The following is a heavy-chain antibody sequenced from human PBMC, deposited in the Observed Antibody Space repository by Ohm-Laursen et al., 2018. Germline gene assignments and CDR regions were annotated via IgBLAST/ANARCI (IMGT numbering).Heavy chain of an antibody. Sequence: SLRLSCTASGFTFSSYSMNWVRQAPGKGLEWVSSISSSSSYIYYADSVKGRFTISRENAKNSLYLQMNSLRAEDTAVYYCARSYYDFWSGYYTPIDYWGQGTLVTVSS. CDR1: GFTFSSYS. CDR3: ARSYYDFWSGYYTPIDY. V-gene: IGHV3-21*01. CDR2: ISSSSSYI. D-gene: IGHD3-3*01. J-gene: IGHJ4*02.